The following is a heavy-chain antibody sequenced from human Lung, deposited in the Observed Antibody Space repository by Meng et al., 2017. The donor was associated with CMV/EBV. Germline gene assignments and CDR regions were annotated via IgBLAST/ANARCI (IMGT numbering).Heavy chain of an antibody. CDR1: GESFSGYS. J-gene: IGHJ4*02. V-gene: IGHV4-34*01. CDR2: ISHSGIT. CDR3: ARTLPPARGHRLDY. D-gene: IGHD1-14*01. Sequence: GSLRLSCPVHGESFSGYSWSWIRQPPGKGLEWIGEISHSGITNYNPSLKSRVTISLDTSKNQFSLKLNSVAAADTAVFYCARTLPPARGHRLDYWGQGTLVTVSS.